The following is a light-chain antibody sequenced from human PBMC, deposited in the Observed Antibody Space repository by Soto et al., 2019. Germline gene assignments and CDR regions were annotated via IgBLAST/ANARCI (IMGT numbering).Light chain of an antibody. V-gene: IGKV1-5*01. CDR1: QSIRYY. J-gene: IGKJ1*01. CDR2: GAS. CDR3: QHHNSYSQT. Sequence: DIQLTQSPPTLSASVGDRDTITCRASQSIRYYLAWYQQLPGKAPKLLIYGASSLQSGVPSRFSGSGFGTEFSLTTSSLQPDDFATYFCQHHNSYSQTFGQGTKV.